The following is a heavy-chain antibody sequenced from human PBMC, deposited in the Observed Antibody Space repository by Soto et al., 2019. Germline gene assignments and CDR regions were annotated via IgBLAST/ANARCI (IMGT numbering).Heavy chain of an antibody. CDR2: IIPIRGIA. D-gene: IGHD3-9*01. Sequence: QVQLVQSGAEVKKPGSSVKVSCKASGGTFSSYTISWVRQAPGQGLEWMGRIIPIRGIANYAQKFQGIVTITADKSTSTAYMELSRLRSEDTAVYSCAYRLRYFDWPPDYWGQGTLVTVSS. CDR3: AYRLRYFDWPPDY. V-gene: IGHV1-69*02. J-gene: IGHJ4*02. CDR1: GGTFSSYT.